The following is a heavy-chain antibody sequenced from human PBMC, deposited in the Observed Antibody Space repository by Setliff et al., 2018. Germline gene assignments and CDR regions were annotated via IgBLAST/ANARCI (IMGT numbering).Heavy chain of an antibody. J-gene: IGHJ3*01. CDR1: GFIFERQG. D-gene: IGHD5-12*01. CDR3: TRFGRNDIGI. CDR2: INWDGKTT. Sequence: GSLRLSCAASGFIFERQGMNWVRQVPGKGLEWVSTINWDGKTTGYADSVKGRFTISRDNAKRFLYLHMNSLRDEDTALYYCTRFGRNDIGIWGQGTMVTVSS. V-gene: IGHV3-20*04.